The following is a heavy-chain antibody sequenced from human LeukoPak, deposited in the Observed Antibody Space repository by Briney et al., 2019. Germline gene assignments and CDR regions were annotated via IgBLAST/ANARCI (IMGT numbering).Heavy chain of an antibody. CDR3: AKSGQASGYYRYYFDY. CDR1: GFTFSSYG. Sequence: GRSLRLSCAASGFTFSSYGMHWVRQAPGKGLEWVAVISYDGSNKYYADSVKGRFTISRDNSKNTLYLQMNSLRAEDTAVYYCAKSGQASGYYRYYFDYWGQGTLVTVSS. V-gene: IGHV3-30*18. CDR2: ISYDGSNK. J-gene: IGHJ4*02. D-gene: IGHD3-22*01.